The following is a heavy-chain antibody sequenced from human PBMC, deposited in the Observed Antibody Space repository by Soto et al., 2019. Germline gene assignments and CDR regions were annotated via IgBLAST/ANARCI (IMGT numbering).Heavy chain of an antibody. Sequence: RLSCAASGFTVSSNYMSWVRQAPGKGLEWVSVIYSGGSTYYADSVKGRFTISRDNSKNTLYLQMNSLRAEDTAVYYCARGPFSNYYDSSGYSVHDAFDIWGQGTMVTVSS. CDR1: GFTVSSNY. D-gene: IGHD3-22*01. V-gene: IGHV3-66*01. CDR2: IYSGGST. J-gene: IGHJ3*02. CDR3: ARGPFSNYYDSSGYSVHDAFDI.